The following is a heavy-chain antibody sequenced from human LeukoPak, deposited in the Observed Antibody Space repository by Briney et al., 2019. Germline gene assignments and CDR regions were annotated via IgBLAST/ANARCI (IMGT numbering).Heavy chain of an antibody. CDR2: IKEDGGEI. J-gene: IGHJ4*02. Sequence: GGSLRLSCAASGITFSRSWMSWGRQAPGKGLEWVAFIKEDGGEIFYVDSVKGRFTISRDNTENFLYLQMNSLRAEDTAVYYCARDRGGRSGLDDWGQGTLVIVSS. V-gene: IGHV3-7*04. CDR1: GITFSRSW. D-gene: IGHD2-15*01. CDR3: ARDRGGRSGLDD.